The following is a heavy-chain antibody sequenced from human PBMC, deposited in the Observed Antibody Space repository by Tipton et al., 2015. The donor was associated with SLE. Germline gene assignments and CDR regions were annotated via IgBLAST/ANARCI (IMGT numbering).Heavy chain of an antibody. D-gene: IGHD4-17*01. V-gene: IGHV3-23*01. CDR2: IIDGGTT. J-gene: IGHJ4*02. CDR1: GFAFSSYS. CDR3: AKRPVTTATVYFDY. Sequence: SLRLSCAASGFAFSSYSMSWVRQAPGKGLEWVSSIIDGGTTYYTDSVKGRFTISRDNSKNTLYLQMNSLRAEDTAVYYCAKRPVTTATVYFDYWGQGTLVTVSS.